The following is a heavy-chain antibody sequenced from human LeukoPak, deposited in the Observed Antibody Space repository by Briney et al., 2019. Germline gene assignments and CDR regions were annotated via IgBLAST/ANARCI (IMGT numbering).Heavy chain of an antibody. Sequence: GGSLRLSCAASGFTFSSYAMHWVRQAPGKGLEWVAVISYDGSNKYYADSVKGRFTISRDNSKNTLYLQMNSLRAEDTAVYYSARDIGYSSSFDYWGQGTLVTVSS. CDR1: GFTFSSYA. V-gene: IGHV3-30-3*01. J-gene: IGHJ4*02. D-gene: IGHD6-13*01. CDR3: ARDIGYSSSFDY. CDR2: ISYDGSNK.